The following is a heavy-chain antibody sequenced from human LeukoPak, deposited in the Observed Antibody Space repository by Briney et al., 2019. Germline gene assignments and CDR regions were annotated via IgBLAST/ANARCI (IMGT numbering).Heavy chain of an antibody. Sequence: GGSLRLSCAASGFTFDTYAMSWVRQAPGKGLEWVSTIGNNETYYADSVKGRFTISRDNRQNTVYLQMTSLRAEDTAVYCCAKDAIRGNGIYDAFDIWGQGTRVTVSS. CDR2: IGNNET. V-gene: IGHV3-23*01. D-gene: IGHD3-10*01. CDR1: GFTFDTYA. CDR3: AKDAIRGNGIYDAFDI. J-gene: IGHJ3*02.